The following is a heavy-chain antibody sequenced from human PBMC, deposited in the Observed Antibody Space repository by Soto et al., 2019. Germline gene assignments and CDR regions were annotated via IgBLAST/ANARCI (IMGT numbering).Heavy chain of an antibody. CDR2: IIPIFGTA. CDR1: GGTFSSYA. Sequence: SVKVSCKASGGTFSSYAISWVRQAPGQGLEWMGEIIPIFGTANYAQKFQGRITITADESTSTAYMELSSLRSEDTAVYYCARDRGPSSGYYPYWFDPWGQGTLVTVSS. V-gene: IGHV1-69*13. J-gene: IGHJ5*02. D-gene: IGHD3-22*01. CDR3: ARDRGPSSGYYPYWFDP.